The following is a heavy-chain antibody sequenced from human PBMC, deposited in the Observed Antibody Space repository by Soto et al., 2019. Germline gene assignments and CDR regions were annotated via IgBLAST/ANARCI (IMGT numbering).Heavy chain of an antibody. CDR3: ARWGYASNSLEL. CDR1: VYMFTGYF. D-gene: IGHD5-18*01. Sequence: ASVKVSCKTSVYMFTGYFIQWVGQAAGQGVQWVGRITPNGGDTKYGQTFQGRVTLTSDTSASTAYLELSGLRADDTALYYYARWGYASNSLELWGKGKLVTVSS. J-gene: IGHJ3*01. V-gene: IGHV1-2*06. CDR2: ITPNGGDT.